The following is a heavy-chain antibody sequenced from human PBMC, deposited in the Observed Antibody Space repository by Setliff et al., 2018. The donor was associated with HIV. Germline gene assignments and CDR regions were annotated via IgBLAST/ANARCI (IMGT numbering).Heavy chain of an antibody. D-gene: IGHD3-10*02. J-gene: IGHJ4*02. CDR3: ARGQDGHSVLFDY. CDR2: IYNSGIT. CDR1: GASIRNYY. Sequence: PSETLSLTCTVSGASIRNYYWSWVRQPPGKGLEWIGYIYNSGITNYNPSLESRVTISVDTSKNQFSLKVSSVTAADTAVYFCARGQDGHSVLFDYWGQGALVTV. V-gene: IGHV4-59*01.